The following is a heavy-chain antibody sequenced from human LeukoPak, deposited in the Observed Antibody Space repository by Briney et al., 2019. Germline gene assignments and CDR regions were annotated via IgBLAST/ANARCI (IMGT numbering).Heavy chain of an antibody. CDR1: GFTFSSYA. J-gene: IGHJ4*02. D-gene: IGHD3-22*01. CDR3: AKAHLATRVSGCPSSFDY. Sequence: GGSLRLSCAASGFTFSSYAMSWVRQAPGKGLEWVSAISGSGGSTYYADSVKGRFTISRDNSKNTLYLQMNSLRAEDTAVYYCAKAHLATRVSGCPSSFDYWGQGTLVTVSS. V-gene: IGHV3-23*01. CDR2: ISGSGGST.